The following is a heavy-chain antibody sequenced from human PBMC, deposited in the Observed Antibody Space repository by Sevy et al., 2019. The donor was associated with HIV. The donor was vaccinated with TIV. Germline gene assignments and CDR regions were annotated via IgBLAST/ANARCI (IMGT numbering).Heavy chain of an antibody. V-gene: IGHV2-5*02. D-gene: IGHD4-4*01. CDR1: GFSLNTSGVG. Sequence: GPTLVNPAQTLTLTCSFSGFSLNTSGVGVGWIRLPPGKALEWLALIFWDDEKRYSPPLKNRLTITKDTSKNQVVLTMTNMDPVDTATYYCVRFLKGDYTNYFDSWDQGSLVTVS. CDR3: VRFLKGDYTNYFDS. J-gene: IGHJ4*02. CDR2: IFWDDEK.